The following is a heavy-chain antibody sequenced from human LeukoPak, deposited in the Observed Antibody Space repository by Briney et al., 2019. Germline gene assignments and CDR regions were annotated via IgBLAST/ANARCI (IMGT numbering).Heavy chain of an antibody. Sequence: GGSLRLSCAASGFTFSRYWMSWVRQAPGKRLEWVANIKHDGSEKYYVDYVKGRFTISRDNAKNSLSLQMNCLRIEDAALYYCARESDHSNYPGTFDHWGPGTLVAVSS. V-gene: IGHV3-7*01. CDR1: GFTFSRYW. J-gene: IGHJ4*02. CDR3: ARESDHSNYPGTFDH. D-gene: IGHD4-11*01. CDR2: IKHDGSEK.